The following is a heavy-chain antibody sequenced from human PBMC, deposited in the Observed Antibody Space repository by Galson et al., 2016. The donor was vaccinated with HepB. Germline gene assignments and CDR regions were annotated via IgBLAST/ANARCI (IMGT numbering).Heavy chain of an antibody. CDR2: INHSGFT. D-gene: IGHD2-15*01. CDR3: AGVVVAATNWFDP. J-gene: IGHJ5*02. CDR1: GGSFKAYY. V-gene: IGHV4-34*01. Sequence: ETLSLTCGVSGGSFKAYYWSWIRQSPGKGLEWIGEINHSGFTKYSPSLESRVTISVDTSVNQFSLELTSMTAADTAVYYCAGVVVAATNWFDPWGQGNLVTVSS.